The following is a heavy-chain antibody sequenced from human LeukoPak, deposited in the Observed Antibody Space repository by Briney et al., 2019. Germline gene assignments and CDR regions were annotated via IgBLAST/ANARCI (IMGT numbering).Heavy chain of an antibody. J-gene: IGHJ4*02. V-gene: IGHV3-7*01. CDR2: IKQDGSEK. D-gene: IGHD2-2*01. CDR3: ARDGVEPGIYFDY. Sequence: PGGSLRLSCAASGFTFSSYWMNWVRQAPGKGLEWVANIKQDGSEKYYVDSVKGRFTISRDNAKNPLYLQMNSLRAEDTAVYYCARDGVEPGIYFDYWGQGALVTVSS. CDR1: GFTFSSYW.